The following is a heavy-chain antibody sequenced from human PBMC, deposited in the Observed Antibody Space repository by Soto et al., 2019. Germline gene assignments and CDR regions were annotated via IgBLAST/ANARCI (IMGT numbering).Heavy chain of an antibody. D-gene: IGHD3-3*01. J-gene: IGHJ4*02. V-gene: IGHV3-66*01. Sequence: EVQLVESGGGLVQPGGSLRLSCAASGFTVSSNYMSWVPQAPGKGLEWVSVIYSGGSTYYADSVKGGFTISRDNSKNTMYLQMNSLRAEDKAVYYCARDPTYYDFWSGYYEDYWGQGTLVTVSS. CDR3: ARDPTYYDFWSGYYEDY. CDR1: GFTVSSNY. CDR2: IYSGGST.